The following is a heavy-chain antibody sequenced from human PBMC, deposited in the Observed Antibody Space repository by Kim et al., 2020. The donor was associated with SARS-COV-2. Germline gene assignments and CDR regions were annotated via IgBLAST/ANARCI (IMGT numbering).Heavy chain of an antibody. CDR1: GGSVNSPSHY. V-gene: IGHV4-39*01. CDR2: VYYSGIT. J-gene: IGHJ6*02. D-gene: IGHD2-15*01. CDR3: ARLDLSIDQYNYGLDV. Sequence: SETLSHTCTVSGGSVNSPSHYWAWIRQPPGKGLEWIGTVYYSGITYYIPSLSDRVTMSVDSSKNQFSLTLSFVTAADTAVYFCARLDLSIDQYNYGLDVWGQGTKVTVSS.